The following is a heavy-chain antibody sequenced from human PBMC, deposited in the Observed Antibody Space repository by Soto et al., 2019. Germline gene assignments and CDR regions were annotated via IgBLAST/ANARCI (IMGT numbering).Heavy chain of an antibody. Sequence: QVQLVESGGGVVQPGRSLRLSCAASGFTFSYYAMHWVRQAPGKGLEWVAVIWYDGSNKYYADSVKGRFTISRDNSKNTLYLQMNSLRVEDTAVYYCASPHPDSGALWGQGTLVTVSS. CDR3: ASPHPDSGAL. CDR2: IWYDGSNK. CDR1: GFTFSYYA. V-gene: IGHV3-33*01. D-gene: IGHD4-17*01. J-gene: IGHJ4*02.